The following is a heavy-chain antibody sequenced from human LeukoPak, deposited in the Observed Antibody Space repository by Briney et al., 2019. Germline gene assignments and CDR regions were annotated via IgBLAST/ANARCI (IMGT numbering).Heavy chain of an antibody. J-gene: IGHJ5*02. CDR3: ARGGLEWLLPNNWFDP. Sequence: SETLSLTCAVYGGSFSGYYWSWIRQPPGKGLEWIGEINHSGSTNYNPSLKSRVTISVDTSKNQFSLKLSSVTAADTAVYYCARGGLEWLLPNNWFDPWGQGTLVTVSS. CDR1: GGSFSGYY. V-gene: IGHV4-34*01. CDR2: INHSGST. D-gene: IGHD3-3*01.